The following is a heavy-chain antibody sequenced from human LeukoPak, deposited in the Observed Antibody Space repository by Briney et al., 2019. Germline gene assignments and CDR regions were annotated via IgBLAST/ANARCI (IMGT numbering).Heavy chain of an antibody. CDR3: AKDYPVSGAGRKFYY. Sequence: PGGSMRLACPADGFTFSSHAMSWVRQAPGRGLEWVSAISGSGGSTYYAESVKGRFTISTYNSKNTMALQINSLRAEDTDVYYCAKDYPVSGAGRKFYYWGQGTLVT. CDR1: GFTFSSHA. V-gene: IGHV3-23*01. D-gene: IGHD6-19*01. J-gene: IGHJ4*02. CDR2: ISGSGGST.